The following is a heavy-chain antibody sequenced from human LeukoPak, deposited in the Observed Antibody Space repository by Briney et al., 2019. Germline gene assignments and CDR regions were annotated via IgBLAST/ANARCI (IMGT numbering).Heavy chain of an antibody. CDR1: GYTFNNYG. CDR2: IIPKFGTA. Sequence: GASVKVSCKASGYTFNNYGFSWVRQAPGQGLEWMGGIIPKFGTAHYAQKFQGRVTPTTDESTSTAYMEMSSLRSDDTAVYYCARDGSDIVASDHWGQGTRVTVSS. D-gene: IGHD2-21*01. V-gene: IGHV1-69*05. J-gene: IGHJ4*02. CDR3: ARDGSDIVASDH.